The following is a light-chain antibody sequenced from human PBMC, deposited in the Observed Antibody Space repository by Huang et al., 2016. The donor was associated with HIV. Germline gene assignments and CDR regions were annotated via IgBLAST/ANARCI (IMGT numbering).Light chain of an antibody. CDR2: GAA. CDR3: QQYGSSPRYT. CDR1: QSVSSSY. V-gene: IGKV3-20*01. J-gene: IGKJ2*01. Sequence: EIVLTQSPGTLSLSPGERATLSCRASQSVSSSYLAWYQQKPGQAPRLLMDGAASRATGIPDRFSGSVSGTDFTLTISRLEPEDFAVYYCQQYGSSPRYTFGQGTKLEIK.